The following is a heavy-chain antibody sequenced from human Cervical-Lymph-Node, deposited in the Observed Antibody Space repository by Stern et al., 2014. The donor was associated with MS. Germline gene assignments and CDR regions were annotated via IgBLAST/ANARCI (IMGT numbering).Heavy chain of an antibody. CDR1: GFTFSGYA. CDR2: LSYDGSNR. CDR3: ARDREYGDYDYYYGMDV. V-gene: IGHV3-30*04. D-gene: IGHD4-17*01. J-gene: IGHJ6*02. Sequence: VQLVESGGGVVQPGRSLRLSCTASGFTFSGYAMHWVRQAPGKGLEWVAVLSYDGSNRNYADSVKGRFTVSRDNSENTLFLQMSSLRGEDTAVYYCARDREYGDYDYYYGMDVWGQGTTVIVSS.